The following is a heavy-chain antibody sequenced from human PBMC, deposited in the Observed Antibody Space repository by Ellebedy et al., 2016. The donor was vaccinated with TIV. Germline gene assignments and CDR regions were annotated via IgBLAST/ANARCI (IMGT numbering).Heavy chain of an antibody. CDR2: VTSEADGRTT. D-gene: IGHD6-6*01. V-gene: IGHV3-15*01. Sequence: GESLKISXAASGFTFNDAYMSWVRQAPGKGLEWVARVTSEADGRTTDYAAPVKGRFTISSDGSKTTLYLQMNSLRSEDTAVYYCTTDRAVAVRPILDSWGRGSLVTVSS. J-gene: IGHJ4*02. CDR3: TTDRAVAVRPILDS. CDR1: GFTFNDAY.